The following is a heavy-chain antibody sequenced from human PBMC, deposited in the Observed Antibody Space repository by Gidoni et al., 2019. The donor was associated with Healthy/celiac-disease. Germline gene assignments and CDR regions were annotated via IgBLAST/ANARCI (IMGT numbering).Heavy chain of an antibody. Sequence: LHLQDSGPGLVKPSETLSLTCAVPGASISSSRYYWGWIRQPPGKGLEWIGSIYYSGSTYYNPSLKSRVTISVDTSKNQFSLKLSSVTAADTAVYYCARLSSSPYNWFDPWGQGTLVTVSS. CDR2: IYYSGST. J-gene: IGHJ5*02. CDR3: ARLSSSPYNWFDP. V-gene: IGHV4-39*01. CDR1: GASISSSRYY. D-gene: IGHD6-6*01.